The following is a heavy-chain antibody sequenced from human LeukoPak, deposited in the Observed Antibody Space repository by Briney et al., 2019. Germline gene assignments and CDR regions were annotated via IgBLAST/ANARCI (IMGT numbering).Heavy chain of an antibody. CDR3: ARDSIVGATWGGYGMDV. V-gene: IGHV4-31*03. Sequence: NPSETLSLTCTVSGGSISSGGYYWSWIRQHPGKGLEWIGYIYYSGSTYYNPSLKSRVTISVDTSKNQFSLKLSSVTAADTAVYYCARDSIVGATWGGYGMDVWGQGTTVTVSS. J-gene: IGHJ6*02. CDR2: IYYSGST. CDR1: GGSISSGGYY. D-gene: IGHD1-26*01.